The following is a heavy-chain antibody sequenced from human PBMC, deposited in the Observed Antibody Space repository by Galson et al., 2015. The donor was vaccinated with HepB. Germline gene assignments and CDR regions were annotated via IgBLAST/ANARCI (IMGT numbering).Heavy chain of an antibody. V-gene: IGHV3-11*06. J-gene: IGHJ4*02. Sequence: SLRPSCAASGFLFSDYYMSWIRQAPGKGLEWVSFISTGSDYTNYADSVKGRFTISRDNARNSLYLQLNTLRAEDTAVYYCARLVWGLHGYSYGGPADYWGQGALVTVSS. CDR1: GFLFSDYY. D-gene: IGHD3-16*01. CDR3: ARLVWGLHGYSYGGPADY. CDR2: ISTGSDYT.